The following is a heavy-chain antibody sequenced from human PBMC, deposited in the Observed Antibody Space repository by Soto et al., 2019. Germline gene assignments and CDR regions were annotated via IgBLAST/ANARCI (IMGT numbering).Heavy chain of an antibody. D-gene: IGHD5-12*01. CDR2: IYYSGSS. V-gene: IGHV4-30-4*01. J-gene: IGHJ6*02. CDR3: ARAIVATIGGKDV. Sequence: PSETLSLTCTVSGGSISSGDYYWSWIRQPPGKGLEYIGYIYYSGSSHYNPSLKSRVTISLDTSRNQFSLKLSSVTAADTAVYYCARAIVATIGGKDVWGQGTTVTVSS. CDR1: GGSISSGDYY.